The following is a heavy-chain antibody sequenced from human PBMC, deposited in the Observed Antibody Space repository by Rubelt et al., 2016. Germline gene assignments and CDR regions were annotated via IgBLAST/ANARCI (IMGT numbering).Heavy chain of an antibody. CDR3: AATYDDFL. CDR2: ISWNSDSI. D-gene: IGHD3-3*01. J-gene: IGHJ4*02. Sequence: EVQLVESGGGLVKPGGSLRLSCAASGFKFDDYAMNWVRQAPGKGLEWVSGISWNSDSIAYADSVRGRFIISRDNGKNSPFWQMNSLGPDDTAVYYCAATYDDFLWGQGTPVIVSS. V-gene: IGHV3-9*01. CDR1: GFKFDDYA.